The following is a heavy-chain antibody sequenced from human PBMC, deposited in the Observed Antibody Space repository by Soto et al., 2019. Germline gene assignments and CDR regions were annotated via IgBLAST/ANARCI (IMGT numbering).Heavy chain of an antibody. Sequence: EVQLVESGGGLVKPGGSLRLSCAASGFTFSSYSMNWVRQAPGKGLEWVSSISSSSSYIYYADSVKGRFTISRDSAKNSLYLQMNSLRAEDTAVYYCARPPNYYDSRGYYGYWGQGTLVTVSS. CDR3: ARPPNYYDSRGYYGY. J-gene: IGHJ4*02. D-gene: IGHD3-22*01. V-gene: IGHV3-21*06. CDR2: ISSSSSYI. CDR1: GFTFSSYS.